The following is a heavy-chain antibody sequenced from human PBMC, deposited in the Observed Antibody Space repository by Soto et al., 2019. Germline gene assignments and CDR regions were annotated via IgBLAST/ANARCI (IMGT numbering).Heavy chain of an antibody. CDR1: GFNFSTYG. CDR3: ARRQWHQYGMNV. J-gene: IGHJ6*02. V-gene: IGHV3-33*01. Sequence: QVQLVESGGGVVHPGTSLRLSCAASGFNFSTYGMHWVRQAPGKGLEWVAVIWYDGTNKDYSDSVKGRFTISRDNSKNTLYLQKNTLSAEDTAIYYCARRQWHQYGMNVWGQGTTVTVSS. D-gene: IGHD6-19*01. CDR2: IWYDGTNK.